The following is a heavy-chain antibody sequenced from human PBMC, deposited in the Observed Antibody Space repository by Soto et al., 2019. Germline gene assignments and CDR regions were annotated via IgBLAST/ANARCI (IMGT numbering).Heavy chain of an antibody. J-gene: IGHJ4*02. Sequence: QVQLVESGGGVVQPGRSLRLSCAASGFTFSSYGMHWVRQAPGKGLEWVAVISYDGSNKYYADSVKGRFTISRDNSKNTLYLQMNSLRAEDTAVYYCAKDRYSGYDCDYFDYWGQGTLVTVSP. CDR1: GFTFSSYG. D-gene: IGHD5-12*01. CDR2: ISYDGSNK. CDR3: AKDRYSGYDCDYFDY. V-gene: IGHV3-30*18.